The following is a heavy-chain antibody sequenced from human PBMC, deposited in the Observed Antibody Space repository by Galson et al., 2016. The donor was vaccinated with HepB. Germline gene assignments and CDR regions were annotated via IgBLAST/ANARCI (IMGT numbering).Heavy chain of an antibody. CDR2: INNDGSST. J-gene: IGHJ4*02. D-gene: IGHD4-17*01. CDR1: YW. V-gene: IGHV3-74*01. Sequence: YWMHWVRQAPGKGLVWVSRINNDGSSTNYADSVRGRFTVSRSNGMNTLYLQMNSLRAEDTGFYYCARDHYGDYYFDFWGQGTLVTVSS. CDR3: ARDHYGDYYFDF.